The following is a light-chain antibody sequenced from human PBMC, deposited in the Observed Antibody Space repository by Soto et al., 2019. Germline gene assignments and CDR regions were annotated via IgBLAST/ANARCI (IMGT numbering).Light chain of an antibody. Sequence: EIVLTQSPGTLSLSTGARAKLSCSASQSVDSTYLAWYQPKPDQSPRLLIYATSTRAAGIPDRFRGSGSGTDFALTISRLEPDDVAVDYCQQYDTSPPMYTFGQGTKVDIK. CDR1: QSVDSTY. CDR2: ATS. V-gene: IGKV3-20*01. J-gene: IGKJ2*01. CDR3: QQYDTSPPMYT.